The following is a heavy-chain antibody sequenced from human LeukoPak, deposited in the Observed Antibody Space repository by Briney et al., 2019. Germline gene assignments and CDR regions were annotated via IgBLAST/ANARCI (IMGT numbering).Heavy chain of an antibody. J-gene: IGHJ6*03. Sequence: ASVKVSCKASGYTFTSYDINWVRQATGQGLEWMGWMNPNSGNTGYAQKFQGRVTMTRDTSISTAYMELSRLRSDDTAVYYCARGSVAVAGTKPYYYMDVWGKGTTVTVSS. V-gene: IGHV1-8*01. CDR2: MNPNSGNT. CDR3: ARGSVAVAGTKPYYYMDV. D-gene: IGHD6-19*01. CDR1: GYTFTSYD.